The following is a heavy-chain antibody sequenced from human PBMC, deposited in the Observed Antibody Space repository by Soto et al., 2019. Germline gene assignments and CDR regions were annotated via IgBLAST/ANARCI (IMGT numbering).Heavy chain of an antibody. CDR2: IGTAGDP. CDR1: GFTFSSYD. V-gene: IGHV3-13*05. Sequence: PGGSLRLSCAASGFTFSSYDLHWVRQATGTGLEWVSAIGTAGDPYYPGSVTGRFTISRENAKNSLYLQMNSLRAGDTAVYYCARGYHPDGMDAWGQGTTVTVSS. D-gene: IGHD2-2*01. CDR3: ARGYHPDGMDA. J-gene: IGHJ6*02.